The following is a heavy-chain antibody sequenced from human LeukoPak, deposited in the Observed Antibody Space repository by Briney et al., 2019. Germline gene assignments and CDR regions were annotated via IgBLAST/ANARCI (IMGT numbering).Heavy chain of an antibody. J-gene: IGHJ4*02. D-gene: IGHD2/OR15-2a*01. CDR1: GFTFSTFA. V-gene: IGHV3-23*01. CDR2: IFPSSDEI. Sequence: GGSLRLSCAASGFTFSTFAMIWVRHPPGKGLEGVSSIFPSSDEIHYADSVGGRFTISRDNSKSTLSLQMNTLRAEDTAIYYCATYRQVLLPFESWGPGTLVTVSS. CDR3: ATYRQVLLPFES.